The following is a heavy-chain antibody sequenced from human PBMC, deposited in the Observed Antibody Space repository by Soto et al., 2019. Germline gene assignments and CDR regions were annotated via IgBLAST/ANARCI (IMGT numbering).Heavy chain of an antibody. CDR2: IWYDGSKK. Sequence: VQLVESGGGVVQPGRSLRLSCAASGFTFITYGMHWVRQAPGKGLEWVAVIWYDGSKKYYADSVKGRFTISRDNSKNTLYLQMNSLRVEDTAVYYCARDYYGSGSQYNPLDYWGQGTLVTVSS. J-gene: IGHJ4*02. CDR1: GFTFITYG. D-gene: IGHD3-10*01. V-gene: IGHV3-33*01. CDR3: ARDYYGSGSQYNPLDY.